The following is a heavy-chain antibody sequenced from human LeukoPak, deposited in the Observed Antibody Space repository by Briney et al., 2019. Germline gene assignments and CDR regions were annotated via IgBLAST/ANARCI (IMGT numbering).Heavy chain of an antibody. D-gene: IGHD5-24*01. Sequence: ASVKVSCKASGYTITNNYMHWVRQAPGQGLEWMGVINPSGTGTSYAQKFQGRVTMSRDTSTSTVYMELSSLRSEDTAFYYCATDHSMANTAWWFDPWGQGTLVTVSS. CDR3: ATDHSMANTAWWFDP. J-gene: IGHJ5*02. CDR1: GYTITNNY. V-gene: IGHV1-46*01. CDR2: INPSGTGT.